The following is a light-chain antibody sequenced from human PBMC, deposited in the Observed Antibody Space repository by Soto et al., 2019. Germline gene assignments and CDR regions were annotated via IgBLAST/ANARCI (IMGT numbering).Light chain of an antibody. Sequence: EIVMTQSPATLSVSPGERPTLSCRASQSVSSILAWYQQKPGQAPRLLISGASTRATGIPARFSGSGSGTEFTLTISSLQSEDFAVYYCQQYNIWPLTFGGGTKVEI. CDR1: QSVSSI. J-gene: IGKJ4*01. CDR3: QQYNIWPLT. V-gene: IGKV3-15*01. CDR2: GAS.